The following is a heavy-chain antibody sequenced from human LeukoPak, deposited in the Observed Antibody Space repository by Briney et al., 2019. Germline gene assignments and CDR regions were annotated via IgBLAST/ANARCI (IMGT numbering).Heavy chain of an antibody. CDR3: AELGITMIGGV. Sequence: SGGSLRLSCAASGFTVSSNYMSWVRQAPGKGLEWVSVTYSGGSTYYADSVKGRFTTSRDNSKNTLYLQMNSLRAEDTAVYYCAELGITMIGGVWGKGTTVTISS. CDR2: TYSGGST. CDR1: GFTVSSNY. V-gene: IGHV3-66*01. J-gene: IGHJ6*04. D-gene: IGHD3-10*02.